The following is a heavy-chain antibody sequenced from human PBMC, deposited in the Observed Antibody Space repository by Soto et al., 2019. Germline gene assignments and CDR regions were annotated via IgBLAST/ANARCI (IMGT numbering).Heavy chain of an antibody. CDR2: TYYRSKWYN. CDR1: GDSVSSNSAA. Sequence: SQTLSLTCAISGDSVSSNSAAWNWIRQSPSRGLEWLGRTYYRSKWYNDYAVSVKSRITINPDTSKNQFSPQLNSVTPEDTAVYYCARDPIAVADTGYYYYYGMDVWGQGTTVTVSS. J-gene: IGHJ6*02. D-gene: IGHD6-19*01. CDR3: ARDPIAVADTGYYYYYGMDV. V-gene: IGHV6-1*01.